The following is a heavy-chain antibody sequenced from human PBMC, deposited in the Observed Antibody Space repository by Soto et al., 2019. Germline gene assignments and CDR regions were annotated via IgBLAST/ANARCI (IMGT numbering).Heavy chain of an antibody. CDR2: INAGNGNT. CDR3: AGDRSGSYFGMGAFDI. D-gene: IGHD1-26*01. CDR1: GYTFTSYA. V-gene: IGHV1-3*05. J-gene: IGHJ3*02. Sequence: QVQLVQSGAEEKKPGASVKVSCKASGYTFTSYAMHWVRQAPGQRLEWMGWINAGNGNTKYSQKFQGRVTITRDTXAXXAYMELSSLRSEDTAVYYCAGDRSGSYFGMGAFDIWGQGTMVTVSS.